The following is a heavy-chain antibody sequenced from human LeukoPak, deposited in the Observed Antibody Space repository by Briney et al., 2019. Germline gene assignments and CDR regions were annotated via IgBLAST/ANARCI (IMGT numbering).Heavy chain of an antibody. CDR3: ARASGYYYADFDY. J-gene: IGHJ4*02. CDR1: GDSISSGEYY. Sequence: SQTLSLTCNVSGDSISSGEYYWTWLRQPPGKGLEWIAYIYYTGTTYSNPSLKSRVTISIDTSRNQFSLRLSSVTATDTAVYYCARASGYYYADFDYWGQGTLVTVSS. D-gene: IGHD3-22*01. CDR2: IYYTGTT. V-gene: IGHV4-30-4*08.